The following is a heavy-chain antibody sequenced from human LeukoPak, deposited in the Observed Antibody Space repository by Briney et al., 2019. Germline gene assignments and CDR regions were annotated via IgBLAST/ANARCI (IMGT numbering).Heavy chain of an antibody. J-gene: IGHJ4*02. V-gene: IGHV3-23*01. D-gene: IGHD2-15*01. CDR2: ISGSGGST. CDR1: GFTFSSYA. CDR3: SIGPQRYCSGGYCYGDY. Sequence: GGSLRLSCAASGFTFSSYATSWVRQAPGKGLEWVSAISGSGGSTYYADSVKGRFTISRDNSKNTLYLQMNSLRAEDTAVYYCSIGPQRYCSGGYCYGDYWGQGTLVTVSS.